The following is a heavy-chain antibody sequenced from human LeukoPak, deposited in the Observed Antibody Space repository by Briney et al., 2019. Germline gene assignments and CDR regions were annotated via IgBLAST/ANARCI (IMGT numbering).Heavy chain of an antibody. Sequence: GGSLRLSCAASGFTVITNDMTWVRQAPGKGLEWVSVLYSDGNTKYADSVQGRFTISRDNSKNTLYLEMNSLSPDDTAIYYCARGVEPLAANTLAYWGQGTLVTVSS. CDR1: GFTVITND. J-gene: IGHJ4*02. D-gene: IGHD1-14*01. V-gene: IGHV3-53*01. CDR3: ARGVEPLAANTLAY. CDR2: LYSDGNT.